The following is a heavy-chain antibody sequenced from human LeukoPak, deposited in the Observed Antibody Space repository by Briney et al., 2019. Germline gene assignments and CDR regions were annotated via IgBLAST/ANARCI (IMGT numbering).Heavy chain of an antibody. J-gene: IGHJ4*02. CDR3: AKDMGPGYSYEAVDY. V-gene: IGHV3-43*02. Sequence: GGSLRLSCAASGFTFDDYAMHWVRQAPGKGLEWVSLISGDGGSTYYADSAKGRFTISRDNSKTSLYLQMNSLRTEDTALYYCAKDMGPGYSYEAVDYWGQGTLVTVSS. D-gene: IGHD5-18*01. CDR2: ISGDGGST. CDR1: GFTFDDYA.